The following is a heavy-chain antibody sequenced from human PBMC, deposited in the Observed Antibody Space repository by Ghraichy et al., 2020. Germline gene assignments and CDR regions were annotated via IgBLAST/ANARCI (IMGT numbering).Heavy chain of an antibody. V-gene: IGHV3-74*01. CDR1: GFTFSNYW. CDR2: INSDGSST. D-gene: IGHD1-1*01. CDR3: ARDGKGYAFDM. Sequence: GGSLRLSCAASGFTFSNYWMHWVRQAPGKGLVWVSRINSDGSSTSYADSVKGRFTISRDNAKNTLYLQMNSLRAEDMAVYYCARDGKGYAFDMWGQGTMVTVSS. J-gene: IGHJ3*02.